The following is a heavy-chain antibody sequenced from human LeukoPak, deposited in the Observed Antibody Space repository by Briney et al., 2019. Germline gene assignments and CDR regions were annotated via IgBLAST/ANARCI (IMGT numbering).Heavy chain of an antibody. CDR3: TTYYYDSSGYSNWFDP. J-gene: IGHJ5*02. V-gene: IGHV1-69*05. Sequence: GSSVKVSCKASGGTFSSYAISWLRQAPGQGLEWMGGIIPIFGTANYAQKFQGRVTITTDESTGTAYMELSSLRYEDPAVYYCTTYYYDSSGYSNWFDPWGQGTLVTVSS. D-gene: IGHD3-22*01. CDR1: GGTFSSYA. CDR2: IIPIFGTA.